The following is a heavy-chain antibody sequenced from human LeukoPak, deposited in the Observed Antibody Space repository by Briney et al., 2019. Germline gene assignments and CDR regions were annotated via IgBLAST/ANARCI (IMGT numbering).Heavy chain of an antibody. CDR2: ISSSSSYI. J-gene: IGHJ3*02. D-gene: IGHD6-13*01. Sequence: KTGGSLRLSCAASGFTFLSYSMNWVRQAPGKGLEWVSSISSSSSYIYYADSVKGRFTISRDNAKNSLYLQMNSLRAEDTAVYYCARDDSTRDAFDIWGQGTMVTVSS. V-gene: IGHV3-21*01. CDR3: ARDDSTRDAFDI. CDR1: GFTFLSYS.